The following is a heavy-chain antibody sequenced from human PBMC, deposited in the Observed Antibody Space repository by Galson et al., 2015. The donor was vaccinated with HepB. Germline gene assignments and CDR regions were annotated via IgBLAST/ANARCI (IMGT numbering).Heavy chain of an antibody. Sequence: SLRPSCAASGFTFSSYAMNWVRQAPGKGLEWVSTISGSGGATYYAESVKGRFTISRDNSKNTLYLQMNSLRAEDTALYYCAKDLFSGSNSCPLGYWGQGTLVTVSS. CDR1: GFTFSSYA. J-gene: IGHJ4*02. V-gene: IGHV3-23*01. CDR2: ISGSGGAT. D-gene: IGHD2-2*01. CDR3: AKDLFSGSNSCPLGY.